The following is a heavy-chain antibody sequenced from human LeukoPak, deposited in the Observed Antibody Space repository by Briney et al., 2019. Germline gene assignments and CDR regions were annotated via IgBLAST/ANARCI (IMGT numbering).Heavy chain of an antibody. V-gene: IGHV3-30*18. Sequence: GGSLRLSCAASGFTFTNYGMHWVRQAPGKGLEWVAVISYDGSNKYYADSVKGRFTISRDNSKSTLYLQMNSLRAEDTAVYYCAKDPYRASSGLVDYWGQGTLVTVSS. CDR2: ISYDGSNK. J-gene: IGHJ4*02. CDR3: AKDPYRASSGLVDY. CDR1: GFTFTNYG. D-gene: IGHD5-12*01.